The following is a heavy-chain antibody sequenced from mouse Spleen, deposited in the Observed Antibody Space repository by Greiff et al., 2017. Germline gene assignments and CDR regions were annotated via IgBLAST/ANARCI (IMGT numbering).Heavy chain of an antibody. CDR2: INPYNGDT. D-gene: IGHD1-1*01. J-gene: IGHJ4*01. Sequence: EVKLVESGPELVKPGDSVKISCKASGYSFTGYFMNWVMQSHGKSLEWIGRINPYNGDTFYNQKFKGKATLTVDKSSSTAHMELRSLTSEDSAVYYCARKTGYGSSSYAMDYWGQGTSVTVSS. CDR1: GYSFTGYF. V-gene: IGHV1-20*01. CDR3: ARKTGYGSSSYAMDY.